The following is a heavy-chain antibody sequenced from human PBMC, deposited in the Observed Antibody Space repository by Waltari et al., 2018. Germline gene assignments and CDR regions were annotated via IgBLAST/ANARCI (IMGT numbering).Heavy chain of an antibody. CDR2: INPNSGGT. J-gene: IGHJ4*02. V-gene: IGHV1-2*02. D-gene: IGHD3-22*01. CDR3: AREADSSGYSLSFDY. Sequence: QVQLVQSGAEVKKPGASVKVSCKASGYTFTGYYMHWVRQAPGQGLEWMGWINPNSGGTNYAQKFQGRVTMTRDTSISTAYMELSRLRSDDTAVYYCAREADSSGYSLSFDYWGQGTLVTVSS. CDR1: GYTFTGYY.